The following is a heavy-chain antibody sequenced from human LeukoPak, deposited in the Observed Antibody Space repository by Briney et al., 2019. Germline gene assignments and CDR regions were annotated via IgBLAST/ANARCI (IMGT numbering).Heavy chain of an antibody. D-gene: IGHD3-3*01. CDR3: ARDHEVLRFLEWSIPSVSYYYYGMDV. Sequence: SVKVSCRASGGTFSSYAISWVRQAPGQGLEWMGGIIPIFGTANYAQKFQGRVTITADESTSTVYMELSSLRSEDTAVYYCARDHEVLRFLEWSIPSVSYYYYGMDVWGQGTTVTVSS. CDR1: GGTFSSYA. CDR2: IIPIFGTA. J-gene: IGHJ6*02. V-gene: IGHV1-69*13.